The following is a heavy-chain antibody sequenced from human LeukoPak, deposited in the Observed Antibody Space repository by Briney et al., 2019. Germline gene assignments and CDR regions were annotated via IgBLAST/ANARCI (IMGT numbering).Heavy chain of an antibody. CDR2: INHSGST. J-gene: IGHJ4*02. V-gene: IGHV4-34*01. Sequence: PSESLSLTCAVYGGSFSGYYWSWIRQPPGKGLEWIGEINHSGSTNYNPSLKSRVTISVDTSKNQFSLKLSSVTAADTAVYYCASVGYSGSYYPSDHWGQGTLVTVSS. CDR1: GGSFSGYY. CDR3: ASVGYSGSYYPSDH. D-gene: IGHD1-26*01.